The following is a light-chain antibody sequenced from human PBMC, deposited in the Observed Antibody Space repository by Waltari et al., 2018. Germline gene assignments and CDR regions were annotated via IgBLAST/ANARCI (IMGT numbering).Light chain of an antibody. J-gene: IGLJ1*01. CDR3: QAWDSNTAI. CDR2: QNT. V-gene: IGLV3-1*01. CDR1: ELRRKY. Sequence: SYDLTQPPSVFVSPGQTAKITCSGDELRRKYISWYQQKPGQSPILLIYQNTKRPSGIPERFSGSNSGNTATLTINGTQAMDEADYCCQAWDSNTAIFGTGTTVTVL.